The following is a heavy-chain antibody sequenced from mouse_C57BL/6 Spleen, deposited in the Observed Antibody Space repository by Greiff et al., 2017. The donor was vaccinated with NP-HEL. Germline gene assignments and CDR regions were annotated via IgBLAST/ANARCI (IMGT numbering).Heavy chain of an antibody. CDR3: AVSGWEGEDAMDY. CDR2: IHPSDSDT. V-gene: IGHV1-74*01. CDR1: GYTFTSYW. Sequence: QVQLQQPGAELVKPGASVKVSCKASGYTFTSYWMHWVKQRPGQGLEWIGRIHPSDSDTNYNQKFKGKATLTVDKSSSTAYMQRRSLKSEDSAVYYCAVSGWEGEDAMDYWGQGTSVTVSS. D-gene: IGHD1-1*02. J-gene: IGHJ4*01.